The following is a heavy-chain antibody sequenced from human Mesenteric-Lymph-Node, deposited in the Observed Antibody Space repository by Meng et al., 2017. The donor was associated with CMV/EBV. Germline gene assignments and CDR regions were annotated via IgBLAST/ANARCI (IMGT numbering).Heavy chain of an antibody. CDR1: GGSFSGYY. V-gene: IGHV4-34*01. Sequence: QWQRQQWGAGLLKPSETLSLTCAVYGGSFSGYYWSWIRQPPGKGLEWIGEINHSGSTNYNPSLKSRVTISVDTSKNQFSLKLSSVTAADTAVYYCARHQRWLKSEGGFNYWGQGTLVTVSS. CDR3: ARHQRWLKSEGGFNY. J-gene: IGHJ4*02. D-gene: IGHD4-23*01. CDR2: INHSGST.